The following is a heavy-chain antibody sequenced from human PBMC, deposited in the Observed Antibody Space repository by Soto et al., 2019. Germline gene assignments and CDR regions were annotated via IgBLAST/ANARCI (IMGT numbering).Heavy chain of an antibody. CDR2: IVVGSGNT. J-gene: IGHJ4*02. D-gene: IGHD6-13*01. CDR3: ARRGPGTYFDY. CDR1: GFTFTSSA. Sequence: ASVKVSCKASGFTFTSSAVQWVRQARGQRLEWIGWIVVGSGNTNYAQKFQERVTITRDMSTSTAYMELSSLRAEDTAVYYCARRGPGTYFDYWGQGTLVNVSS. V-gene: IGHV1-58*01.